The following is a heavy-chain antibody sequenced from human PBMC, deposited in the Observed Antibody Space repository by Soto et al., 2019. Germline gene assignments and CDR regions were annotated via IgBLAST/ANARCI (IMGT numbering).Heavy chain of an antibody. CDR3: AKSRSVVTSSFDY. CDR2: ISGSGGST. J-gene: IGHJ4*02. V-gene: IGHV3-23*01. Sequence: EVQLLESGGGLVQPGGSLRLSCAASGFTFSSYAMSWVRQAPGKGLEWVSAISGSGGSTYYADSVKGRFTISRDNSKNTLYLQMNSLRAEDTAVYYGAKSRSVVTSSFDYWGQGTLVTVSS. D-gene: IGHD2-21*02. CDR1: GFTFSSYA.